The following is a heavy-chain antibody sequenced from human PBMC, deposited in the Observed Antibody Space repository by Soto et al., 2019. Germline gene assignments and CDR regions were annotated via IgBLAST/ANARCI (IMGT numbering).Heavy chain of an antibody. V-gene: IGHV4-34*01. CDR3: ARGPIIVINVDTAMPWDY. CDR2: INHSGST. J-gene: IGHJ4*02. CDR1: GGSMSSEGYY. Sequence: PSETLSLTCTVSGGSMSSEGYYWSWIRQPPGKGLEWIGEINHSGSTNYNPSLKSRVTISEDTSKNQFSLKLSSVTAADTAVYYCARGPIIVINVDTAMPWDYWGQGTLVTVSS. D-gene: IGHD5-18*01.